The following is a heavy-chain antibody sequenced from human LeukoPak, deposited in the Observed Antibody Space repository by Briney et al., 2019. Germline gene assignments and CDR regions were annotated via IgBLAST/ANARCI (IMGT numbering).Heavy chain of an antibody. Sequence: ASVKVSCKASGYTFTSYYMHWVRQAPGRGLEWMGWINPNSGGTNYAQKFQGRVTMTRDTSISTAYMELSRLRSDDTAVYYCARDSSSWRYYFDYWGQGTLVTVSS. CDR3: ARDSSSWRYYFDY. D-gene: IGHD6-13*01. V-gene: IGHV1-2*02. J-gene: IGHJ4*02. CDR2: INPNSGGT. CDR1: GYTFTSYY.